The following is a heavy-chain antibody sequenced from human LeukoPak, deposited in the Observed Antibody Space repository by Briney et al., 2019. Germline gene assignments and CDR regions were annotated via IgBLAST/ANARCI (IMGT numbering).Heavy chain of an antibody. V-gene: IGHV4-39*01. CDR2: IYYSGST. CDR1: GGSISSSSYY. D-gene: IGHD3-16*02. Sequence: KPSETLSLTCTVSGGSISSSSYYWGWIRQPPGKGLEWIGSIYYSGSTYYNPSLKSRVTISVDTSKNQFSLKLSSVTAADTAVYYCARGVRYWGSYRYYFDYWGQGTLVTVSS. J-gene: IGHJ4*02. CDR3: ARGVRYWGSYRYYFDY.